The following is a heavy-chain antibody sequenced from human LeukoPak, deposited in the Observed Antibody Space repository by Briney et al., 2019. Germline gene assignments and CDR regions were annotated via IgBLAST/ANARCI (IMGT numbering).Heavy chain of an antibody. D-gene: IGHD6-19*01. CDR3: ARGESYSSGWYDDAFDI. CDR2: IYTSGST. J-gene: IGHJ3*02. V-gene: IGHV4-4*07. CDR1: GGSISSYY. Sequence: PSETLSLTCTVSGGSISSYYWSWIRQPAGKGLEWIGRIYTSGSTNYNPSLKSRVTMSVDTSKNQFSLKLSSVTAADTAVYYCARGESYSSGWYDDAFDIWGQGTMVTVSS.